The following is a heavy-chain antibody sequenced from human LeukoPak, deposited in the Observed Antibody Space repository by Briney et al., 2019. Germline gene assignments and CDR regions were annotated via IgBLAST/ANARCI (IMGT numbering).Heavy chain of an antibody. D-gene: IGHD6-19*01. V-gene: IGHV4-39*07. CDR2: IYYSGST. J-gene: IGHJ3*01. CDR3: ARGSCLLRPRNSGWGGAFDV. Sequence: PSETLSLTCTVSGGSISSSSYYWGWIRQPPGKGLEWIGSIYYSGSTYYNPSLKSRVTISVDTSKNQFSLKLSSVTAADTALYYCARGSCLLRPRNSGWGGAFDVWGQGTVVPVSS. CDR1: GGSISSSSYY.